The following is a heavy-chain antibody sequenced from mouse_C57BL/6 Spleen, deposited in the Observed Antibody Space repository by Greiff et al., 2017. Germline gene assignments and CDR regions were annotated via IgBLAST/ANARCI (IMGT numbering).Heavy chain of an antibody. Sequence: DVMLVESGGGLVKPGGSLKLSCAASGFTFSDYGMHWVRQAPEKGLEWVAYISSGSSTIYYADTVKGRFTISRDNAKNTLFLQMTSLRSEDTAMYYCARGEYYGSRAWFAYWGQGTLVTVSA. CDR1: GFTFSDYG. CDR2: ISSGSSTI. J-gene: IGHJ3*01. CDR3: ARGEYYGSRAWFAY. V-gene: IGHV5-17*01. D-gene: IGHD1-1*01.